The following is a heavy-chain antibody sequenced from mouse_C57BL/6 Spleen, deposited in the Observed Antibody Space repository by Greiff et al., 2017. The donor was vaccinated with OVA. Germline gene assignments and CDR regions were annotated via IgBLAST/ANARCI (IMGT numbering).Heavy chain of an antibody. D-gene: IGHD1-1*01. V-gene: IGHV1-81*01. CDR2: IYPRSGNH. CDR3: ARNGDGSSYYAMDY. CDR1: GYTFTSYG. J-gene: IGHJ4*01. Sequence: VQLHQPGAELARPGASVKLSCKASGYTFTSYGISWVKQRTGQGLEWIGEIYPRSGNHYYNEKFKGKATLTADKSSSTAYMELRSLTSEDSAVYFCARNGDGSSYYAMDYWGQGTSVTVSS.